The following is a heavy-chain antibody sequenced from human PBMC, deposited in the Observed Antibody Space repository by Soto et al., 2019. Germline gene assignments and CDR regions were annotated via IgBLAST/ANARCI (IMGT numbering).Heavy chain of an antibody. CDR3: ARDTPKRGSGWSGFDY. Sequence: SETLSLACTVSGGSISSYYWSWIRQPPGKGLEWIGYIYYSGSTNYNPSLKSRVTISVDTSKNQFSLKLSSVTAADTAVYYCARDTPKRGSGWSGFDYWGKGTLVTVSS. D-gene: IGHD6-19*01. V-gene: IGHV4-59*01. J-gene: IGHJ4*02. CDR1: GGSISSYY. CDR2: IYYSGST.